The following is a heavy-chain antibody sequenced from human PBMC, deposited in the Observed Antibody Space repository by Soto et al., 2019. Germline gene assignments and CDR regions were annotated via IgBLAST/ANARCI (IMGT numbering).Heavy chain of an antibody. J-gene: IGHJ6*02. V-gene: IGHV3-23*01. CDR3: AKDGYSSSPYYGMDV. CDR2: ISGSGGST. Sequence: AWWSLRLSCSASVFTFSSYAMSWCRQAPGKGLEWVSAISGSGGSTYYADSVKGRFTISRDNSKNTLYLQMNSLRAEDTAVYYCAKDGYSSSPYYGMDVWGQGTTVTVSS. CDR1: VFTFSSYA. D-gene: IGHD6-13*01.